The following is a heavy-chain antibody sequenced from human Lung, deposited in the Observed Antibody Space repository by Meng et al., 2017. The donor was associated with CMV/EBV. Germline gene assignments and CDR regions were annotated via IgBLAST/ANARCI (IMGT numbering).Heavy chain of an antibody. Sequence: SCAASGFTFSSYGMHWVRQAPGKGLEWVAFLLCDGSKKYYADSVKGRFTISRDNSKNTLYLQMNSLRAEDTAVYYCAKISDFWSGSDVWGQGTTVTVSS. CDR1: GFTFSSYG. V-gene: IGHV3-30*02. CDR2: LLCDGSKK. J-gene: IGHJ6*02. D-gene: IGHD3-3*01. CDR3: AKISDFWSGSDV.